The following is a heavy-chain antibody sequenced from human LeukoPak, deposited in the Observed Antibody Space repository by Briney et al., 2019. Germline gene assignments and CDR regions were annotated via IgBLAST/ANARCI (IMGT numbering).Heavy chain of an antibody. CDR1: GGSISSYY. D-gene: IGHD1-26*01. Sequence: SETLSLTCTVSGGSISSYYWSWIRQPPGKGLEWIGYIHYSGSTNYNPSLKSRVTTSVDTSKNQFSLKLSSVTAADTAVYYCARAHEWELPSDWGQGTLVTVSS. V-gene: IGHV4-59*12. CDR3: ARAHEWELPSD. J-gene: IGHJ4*02. CDR2: IHYSGST.